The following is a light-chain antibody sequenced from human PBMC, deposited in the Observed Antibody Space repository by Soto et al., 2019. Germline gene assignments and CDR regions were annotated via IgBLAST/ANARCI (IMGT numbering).Light chain of an antibody. Sequence: EIVLTQSPATLSLSPGERATLSCRASQSVSSYLAWYQQKPGQAPRLLIYDASNRATGIPARFSGSGSGTDFTLNISNLEPEDFAIYYCQQRSNWPPITFGQGTRLEIK. CDR1: QSVSSY. V-gene: IGKV3-11*01. CDR2: DAS. CDR3: QQRSNWPPIT. J-gene: IGKJ5*01.